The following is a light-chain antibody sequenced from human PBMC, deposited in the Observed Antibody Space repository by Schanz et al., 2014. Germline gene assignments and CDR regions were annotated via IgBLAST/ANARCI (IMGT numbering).Light chain of an antibody. Sequence: QSALTQPPSASGSPGQSVTISCTGTSSDVGGYNYVSWYQQHPGKAPKLMIYEVSKRPSGVPDRFSGSNSGNTASLTVSGLQAEDEADYYCCSYAGSSTWVFGGGTKLTVL. CDR3: CSYAGSSTWV. J-gene: IGLJ3*02. V-gene: IGLV2-8*01. CDR1: SSDVGGYNY. CDR2: EVS.